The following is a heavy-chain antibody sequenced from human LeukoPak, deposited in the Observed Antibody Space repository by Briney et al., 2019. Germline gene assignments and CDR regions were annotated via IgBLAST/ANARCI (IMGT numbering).Heavy chain of an antibody. V-gene: IGHV1-18*01. J-gene: IGHJ4*02. CDR2: ISAYNGNT. Sequence: ASVKVSCKASGYTFTSYGISWVRQAPGQGLEWMGWISAYNGNTNYAQKLQGRVTMTTDTSTSTAYMELRSLRSDDTAVYYCARSHLTYYYDSSSYYYWAPGDYWGQGTLVTVSS. CDR3: ARSHLTYYYDSSSYYYWAPGDY. D-gene: IGHD3-22*01. CDR1: GYTFTSYG.